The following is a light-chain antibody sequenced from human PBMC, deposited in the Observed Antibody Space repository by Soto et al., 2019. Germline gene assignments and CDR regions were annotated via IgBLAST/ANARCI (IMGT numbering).Light chain of an antibody. Sequence: QSVLTQPPSASGSPGQSVTISCTGTNSDVGGYDYVSWYQQHPGKAPKLIIFEVTKRPSGVPDRFSGSKSGNTASLTVSGLQAEDEADYFCSSYAGSNKVVFGGGTQLTVL. CDR3: SSYAGSNKVV. J-gene: IGLJ2*01. CDR1: NSDVGGYDY. V-gene: IGLV2-8*01. CDR2: EVT.